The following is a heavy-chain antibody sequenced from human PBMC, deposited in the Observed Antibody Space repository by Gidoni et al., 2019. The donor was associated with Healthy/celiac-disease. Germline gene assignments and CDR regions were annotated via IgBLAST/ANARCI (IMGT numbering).Heavy chain of an antibody. CDR1: GFNFGSYT. V-gene: IGHV3-23*01. D-gene: IGHD3-22*01. CDR2: ISRNSRNI. Sequence: VQLLESGGGIIQPGGSLGLSSSGSGFNFGSYTLTWVRQAPGKGLEWVSTISRNSRNIYYAESVKGRFTISRDNSKNTMYLQMNSLRDGDTAIYFCAQEKLITESVGLQNWGQGTLVTVSS. J-gene: IGHJ4*02. CDR3: AQEKLITESVGLQN.